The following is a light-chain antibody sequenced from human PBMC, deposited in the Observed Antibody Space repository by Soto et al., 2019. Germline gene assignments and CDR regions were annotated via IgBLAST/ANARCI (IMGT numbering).Light chain of an antibody. CDR1: TGPVTSGHY. CDR3: LLSYSGTRV. CDR2: DAS. Sequence: QAVVTQEPSLTVSPGGTVTLTCGSSTGPVTSGHYPYWFQQKPGQAPRTLIYDASNKHSWTPARFSGSLLGGKTALTLSGAQPEDEAEYYCLLSYSGTRVFGGGTKVTVL. V-gene: IGLV7-46*01. J-gene: IGLJ3*02.